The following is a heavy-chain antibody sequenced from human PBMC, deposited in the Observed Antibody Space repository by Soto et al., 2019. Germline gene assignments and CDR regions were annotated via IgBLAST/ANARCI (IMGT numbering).Heavy chain of an antibody. Sequence: SVKVSCKASGGTFSSYAISWVRQAPGQGLEWMGGIIPIFGTANYAQKFQGRVTITADESTSTAYKELSSLRSEDTGVYYCARDPNSSSWYFEYFQHWGQGTLVTVSS. CDR1: GGTFSSYA. CDR2: IIPIFGTA. J-gene: IGHJ1*01. CDR3: ARDPNSSSWYFEYFQH. D-gene: IGHD6-13*01. V-gene: IGHV1-69*13.